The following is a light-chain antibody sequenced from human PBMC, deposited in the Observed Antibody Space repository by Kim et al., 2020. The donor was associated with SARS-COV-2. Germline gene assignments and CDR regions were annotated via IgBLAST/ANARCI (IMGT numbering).Light chain of an antibody. CDR3: QSYDSSLSGYV. Sequence: QSVLTPPPSVSGATGQRVTISCTGSSSNLGAGYDVNWYQQLPGTVPKLLIYANSNRPSGVPGRFSGSKSGSSASLAITGLQAEDETDYYCQSYDSSLSGYVFGTGTKVTVL. CDR2: ANS. J-gene: IGLJ1*01. CDR1: SSNLGAGYD. V-gene: IGLV1-40*01.